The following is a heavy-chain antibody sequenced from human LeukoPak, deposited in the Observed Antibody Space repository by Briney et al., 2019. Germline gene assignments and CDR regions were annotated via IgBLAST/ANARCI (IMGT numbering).Heavy chain of an antibody. Sequence: ASVKVSCKASGGTFSSYAISWVRQAPGQGLEWMGGIIPIFGTANYAQKFQGRVTITADESTSTAYMELSSLRSDDTAVYYCARNPPLTGDFDFWGPGTMVTVSS. J-gene: IGHJ4*02. V-gene: IGHV1-69*13. D-gene: IGHD7-27*01. CDR2: IIPIFGTA. CDR3: ARNPPLTGDFDF. CDR1: GGTFSSYA.